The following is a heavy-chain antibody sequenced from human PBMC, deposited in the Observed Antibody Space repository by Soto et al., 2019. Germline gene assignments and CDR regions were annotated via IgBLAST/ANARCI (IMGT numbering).Heavy chain of an antibody. D-gene: IGHD7-27*01. V-gene: IGHV3-23*01. Sequence: GGSLRLSCAASGFTFSSYAMSWVRQAPGKGLEWVSAISGSGGSTYYADSVKGRFTISRDNSKNTLYLQMNSLRAEDTAVYYCAKDTNWGYYYYYGMDVWGQGTTVTVS. CDR2: ISGSGGST. J-gene: IGHJ6*02. CDR1: GFTFSSYA. CDR3: AKDTNWGYYYYYGMDV.